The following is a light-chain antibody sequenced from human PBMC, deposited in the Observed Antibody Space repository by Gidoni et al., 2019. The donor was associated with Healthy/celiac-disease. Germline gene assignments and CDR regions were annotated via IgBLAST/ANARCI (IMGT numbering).Light chain of an antibody. CDR3: QQYKNWPPGIT. CDR1: QSVSSN. J-gene: IGKJ2*01. CDR2: GAS. Sequence: EIVMTQSPATLSVSPGERATLSCRASQSVSSNLAWYQQKPGQAPRLLIYGASTRATGIPARLSGSGSGTEFTLTISSLQSEDVAVYYCQQYKNWPPGITFGQGTKLEIK. V-gene: IGKV3-15*01.